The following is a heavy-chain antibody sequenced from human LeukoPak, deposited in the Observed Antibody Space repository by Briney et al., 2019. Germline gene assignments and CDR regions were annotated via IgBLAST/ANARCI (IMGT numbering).Heavy chain of an antibody. CDR2: ISYDGSNK. CDR3: AKDGVPAAIGSGGNYYYYGMDV. CDR1: GFSFSTSA. J-gene: IGHJ6*02. V-gene: IGHV3-30*18. D-gene: IGHD2-2*01. Sequence: GTSLRLSCAASGFSFSTSAMHWVRQAPGKGLEWVAVISYDGSNKYYADSVKGRFTMSRDISKNTLSLQMNSLRPEDTAVYYCAKDGVPAAIGSGGNYYYYGMDVWGQGTTVTVSS.